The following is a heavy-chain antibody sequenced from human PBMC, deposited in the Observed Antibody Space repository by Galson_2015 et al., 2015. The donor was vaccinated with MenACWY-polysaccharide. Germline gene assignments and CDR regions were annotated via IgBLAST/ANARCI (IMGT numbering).Heavy chain of an antibody. J-gene: IGHJ4*02. CDR3: ARAHRPVPNDSSGYRKYYIDY. Sequence: ALRLSCAASGFTFSNYWMSWVRQAPGKGLEWVANIKQDESERYYVDSVKGRFTISRDNAKNSFYLQMNSLRAEDTAVYYCARAHRPVPNDSSGYRKYYIDYWGQGTLVTVSS. V-gene: IGHV3-7*01. CDR2: IKQDESER. CDR1: GFTFSNYW. D-gene: IGHD3-22*01.